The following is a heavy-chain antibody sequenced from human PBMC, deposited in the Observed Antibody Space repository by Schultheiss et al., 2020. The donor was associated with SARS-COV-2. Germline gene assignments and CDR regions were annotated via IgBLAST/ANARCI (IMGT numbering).Heavy chain of an antibody. CDR1: GGSISSYY. D-gene: IGHD1-26*01. CDR3: ASSGSYYENWFDP. Sequence: SETLSLTCTFSGGSISSYYWSWIRQPPGKGLEWIGYIYYSGSTNYNPSLKSRVTISVDTSKNQFSLKLSSVTAADTAVYYCASSGSYYENWFDPWGQGTLVTVSS. V-gene: IGHV4-59*01. J-gene: IGHJ5*02. CDR2: IYYSGST.